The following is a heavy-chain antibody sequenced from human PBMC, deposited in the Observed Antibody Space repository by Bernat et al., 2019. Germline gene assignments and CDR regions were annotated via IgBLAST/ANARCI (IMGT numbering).Heavy chain of an antibody. Sequence: QVQLVESGGGLVKPGGSLRLSCAASGFTVSDYYMSWIRQAPGKGLEWVAYISSSSSYTNYADSVKGRFTISRDNAKNSLYLQMNSLRAEDTAVYYCAGDYYGSANEGGNYGMDVWGQGTTVTVSS. CDR2: ISSSSSYT. CDR1: GFTVSDYY. V-gene: IGHV3-11*05. D-gene: IGHD3-10*01. CDR3: AGDYYGSANEGGNYGMDV. J-gene: IGHJ6*02.